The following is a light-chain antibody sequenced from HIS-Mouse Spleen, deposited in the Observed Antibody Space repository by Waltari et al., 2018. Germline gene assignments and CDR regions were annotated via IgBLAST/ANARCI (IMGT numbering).Light chain of an antibody. CDR3: SSYTSSSTLV. V-gene: IGLV2-14*03. J-gene: IGLJ2*01. CDR1: SSDVGGYNF. CDR2: DVS. Sequence: QSALTQPASVSGSPGQSSTISCTGTSSDVGGYNFVAWYQQHPGKPPKLMIYDVSNRPSGVSNRFSGSKSGNTASLTISGLQAEDEADYYCSSYTSSSTLVFGGGTKLTVL.